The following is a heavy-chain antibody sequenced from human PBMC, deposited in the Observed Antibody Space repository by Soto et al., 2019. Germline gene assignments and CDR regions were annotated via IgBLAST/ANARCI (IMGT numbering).Heavy chain of an antibody. CDR3: ASVSYFNAFDY. D-gene: IGHD3-9*01. CDR2: IYYSGST. J-gene: IGHJ4*02. V-gene: IGHV4-30-4*01. Sequence: QVQLQESGPGLVKPSQTLSLTCTVSGGSISSGDYYWSWIRQPPGKGLEWIGYIYYSGSTNYNPSLKSRVTKTVDTSKNQFPLKLSSVTAADTAVYYCASVSYFNAFDYWGQGTLVTVSS. CDR1: GGSISSGDYY.